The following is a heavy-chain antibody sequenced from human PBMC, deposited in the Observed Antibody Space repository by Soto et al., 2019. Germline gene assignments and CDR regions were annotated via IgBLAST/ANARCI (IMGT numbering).Heavy chain of an antibody. D-gene: IGHD3-16*01. V-gene: IGHV4-34*01. CDR1: GGSFSGYY. CDR2: INHSGNT. CDR3: VGDPGGNAFDI. J-gene: IGHJ3*02. Sequence: QVQLQQWGAGLLKPSETLSLTCAVYGGSFSGYYWSWIRQPPGKGLEWIGEINHSGNTNYNPSLRSRVTISVDTSKNQFSVKLSSVTAADTGVYYCVGDPGGNAFDIWGQGTMVTVSS.